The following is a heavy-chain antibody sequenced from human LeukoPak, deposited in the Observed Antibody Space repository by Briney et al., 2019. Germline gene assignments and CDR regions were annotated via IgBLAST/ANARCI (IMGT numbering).Heavy chain of an antibody. V-gene: IGHV3-48*01. CDR3: ARALRYFDWLSTSPEYNWFDP. J-gene: IGHJ5*02. CDR1: GFTFSSYS. CDR2: ISSSSTI. Sequence: GGSLRLSCAASGFTFSSYSMNWVRQAPGKGLEWVSYISSSSTIYYADSAKGRFTISRDNAKNSLYLQMNSLRAEDTAVYYCARALRYFDWLSTSPEYNWFDPWGQGTLVTVSS. D-gene: IGHD3-9*01.